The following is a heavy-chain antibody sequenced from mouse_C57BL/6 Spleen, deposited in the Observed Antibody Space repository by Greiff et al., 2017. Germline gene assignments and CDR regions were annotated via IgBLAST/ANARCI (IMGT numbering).Heavy chain of an antibody. Sequence: QVQLQQPGAELVKPGASVKLSCKASGYTFTSYWMHWVKQRPGRGLEWIGRIAPNSGGTKYNEKFKSKATLTVDTPSSTAYMQLSSLTSEDSAVYCCARRDDYAYAMDYWGQVTSVTVSS. CDR3: ARRDDYAYAMDY. CDR2: IAPNSGGT. D-gene: IGHD2-4*01. J-gene: IGHJ4*01. V-gene: IGHV1-72*01. CDR1: GYTFTSYW.